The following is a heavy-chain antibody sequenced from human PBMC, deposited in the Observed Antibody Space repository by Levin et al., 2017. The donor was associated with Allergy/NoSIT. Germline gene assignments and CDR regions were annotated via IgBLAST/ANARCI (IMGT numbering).Heavy chain of an antibody. V-gene: IGHV3-9*01. D-gene: IGHD1-14*01. CDR2: ISHNTGVT. CDR3: VKDRRPYGLDV. Sequence: GGSLRLSCTASGFPFEDFAMHWVRQIPGKGLEWVSFISHNTGVTDYADSVKGRFTISRHNAKNSLYLQMNSLRPEDTALYYCVKDRRPYGLDVWGQGTAVTVSS. J-gene: IGHJ6*02. CDR1: GFPFEDFA.